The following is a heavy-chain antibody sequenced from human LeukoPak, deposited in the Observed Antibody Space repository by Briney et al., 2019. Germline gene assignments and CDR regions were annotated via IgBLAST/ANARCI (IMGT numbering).Heavy chain of an antibody. V-gene: IGHV4-61*05. J-gene: IGHJ4*02. Sequence: TSETLSLTCTVSGGSISSSSYYWSWIRQPPGKGLEWIGYIYTSGSTNYNPSLKSRVTISVDTSKNQFSLKLSSVTAADTAVYYCARHAGQGMTTVTLFDYWGQGTLVTVSS. CDR1: GGSISSSSYY. CDR2: IYTSGST. CDR3: ARHAGQGMTTVTLFDY. D-gene: IGHD4-17*01.